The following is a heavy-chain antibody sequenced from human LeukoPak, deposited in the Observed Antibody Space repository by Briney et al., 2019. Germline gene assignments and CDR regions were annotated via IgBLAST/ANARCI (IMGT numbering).Heavy chain of an antibody. CDR1: GFTFSSYA. CDR2: ISYDGSNK. D-gene: IGHD3-3*01. V-gene: IGHV3-30*04. CDR3: AKPQEADLWVPDY. Sequence: PGGSLRLSCAASGFTFSSYAMHWVRQAPGKGLEWVAVISYDGSNKYYADSVKGRFTISRDNSKNTLYLEMNSLIPEDTALYYCAKPQEADLWVPDYWGQGTLVTVPS. J-gene: IGHJ4*02.